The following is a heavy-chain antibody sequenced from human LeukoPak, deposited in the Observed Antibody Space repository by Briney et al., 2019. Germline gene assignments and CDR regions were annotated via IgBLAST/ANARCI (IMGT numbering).Heavy chain of an antibody. Sequence: PRGSLRLSCAASGFTFSGCAMGWVRQAPGKGLEWVSVISGGGGSTYYADSVKGRFTISRDNSKNTLYLQMNSLRAEDTAVYYCAKGRYGSSRYPFDYWGQGTLVTVSS. V-gene: IGHV3-23*01. CDR1: GFTFSGCA. CDR2: ISGGGGST. D-gene: IGHD6-13*01. CDR3: AKGRYGSSRYPFDY. J-gene: IGHJ4*02.